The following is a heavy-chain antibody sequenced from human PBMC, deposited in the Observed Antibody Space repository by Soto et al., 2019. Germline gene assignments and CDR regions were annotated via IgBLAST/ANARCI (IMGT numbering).Heavy chain of an antibody. CDR3: ARGEPYFYDTISFEYLDYFDL. CDR2: VYYYGRT. CDR1: GGSISTYY. J-gene: IGHJ4*02. Sequence: QVQLQESGPGLVRPSETLSLTCTVSGGSISTYYWSWVRQPPGKGLERIAYVYYYGRTNFNPSLKDSVAIFVDTSKDQFSLKLRSVTAADTAVYFCARGEPYFYDTISFEYLDYFDLWGRGTPVTVSS. D-gene: IGHD3-9*01. V-gene: IGHV4-59*12.